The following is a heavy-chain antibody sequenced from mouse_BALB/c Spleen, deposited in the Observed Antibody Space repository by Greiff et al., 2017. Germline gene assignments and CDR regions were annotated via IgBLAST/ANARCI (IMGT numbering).Heavy chain of an antibody. Sequence: EVQVVESGGGLVQPGGSLRLSCATSGFTFTDYYMSWVRQPPGKALEWLGFIRNKANGYTTEYSASVKGRFTISRDNSQSILYLQMNTLRAEDSATYYCARDGDYNYFDYWGQGTTLTVSS. CDR2: IRNKANGYTT. V-gene: IGHV7-3*02. J-gene: IGHJ2*01. D-gene: IGHD2-4*01. CDR1: GFTFTDYY. CDR3: ARDGDYNYFDY.